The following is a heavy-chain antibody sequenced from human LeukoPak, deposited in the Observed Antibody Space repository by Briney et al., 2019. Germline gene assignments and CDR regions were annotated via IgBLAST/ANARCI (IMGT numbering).Heavy chain of an antibody. J-gene: IGHJ4*02. CDR3: ASYYYGSGSYYPFDY. D-gene: IGHD3-10*01. Sequence: ASVKVSCKASGYTFTGYYMHWVRQAPGQGLEWMGWINPNSGGTNYAQKFQGRVTMTRDTSISTAYMELSRLRSDDTAVYYCASYYYGSGSYYPFDYWGQGTLATVSS. CDR1: GYTFTGYY. V-gene: IGHV1-2*02. CDR2: INPNSGGT.